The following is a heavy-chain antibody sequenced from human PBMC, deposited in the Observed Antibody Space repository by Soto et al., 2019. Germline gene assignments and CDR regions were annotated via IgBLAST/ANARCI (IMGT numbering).Heavy chain of an antibody. V-gene: IGHV1-69*13. CDR2: IIPIFGTA. D-gene: IGHD3-22*01. Sequence: ASVKVSCKASGGTFSSYAISWVRQAPGQGLEWMGGIIPIFGTANYAQKFQGRVTITADESTSTAYMELSSLRSEDTAVYYCAGYDSSGYYPPRYYFQHWGQGTLVTVSS. J-gene: IGHJ1*01. CDR3: AGYDSSGYYPPRYYFQH. CDR1: GGTFSSYA.